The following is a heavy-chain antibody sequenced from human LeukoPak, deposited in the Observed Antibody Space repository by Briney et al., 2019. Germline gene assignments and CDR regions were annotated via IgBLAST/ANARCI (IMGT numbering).Heavy chain of an antibody. J-gene: IGHJ4*02. CDR2: INHSGST. Sequence: PSETLSLTCAVYGGSFSGYYWSWIRQPPGKGLEWIGEINHSGSTNYNPSLKSRVTISVDTSKNQFSLKLSSVTAADTAVYYCARLGPTVATYYFDYWGQGTLVTVSS. CDR1: GGSFSGYY. D-gene: IGHD5-12*01. V-gene: IGHV4-34*01. CDR3: ARLGPTVATYYFDY.